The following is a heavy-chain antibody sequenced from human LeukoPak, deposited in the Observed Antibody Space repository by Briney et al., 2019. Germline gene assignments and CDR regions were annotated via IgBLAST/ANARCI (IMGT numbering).Heavy chain of an antibody. Sequence: PSQTLSLTCTVSGGSISSGGYYWSWIRQHPGKGLEWIGYIYYSGSTYYNPSLKSRVTISVDTSKNQFSLKLSSVTAADTAVYYCARGVGFGGSKTYYYYYYMDVWGKGTTVTVSS. V-gene: IGHV4-31*03. CDR3: ARGVGFGGSKTYYYYYYMDV. D-gene: IGHD3-10*01. CDR2: IYYSGST. J-gene: IGHJ6*03. CDR1: GGSISSGGYY.